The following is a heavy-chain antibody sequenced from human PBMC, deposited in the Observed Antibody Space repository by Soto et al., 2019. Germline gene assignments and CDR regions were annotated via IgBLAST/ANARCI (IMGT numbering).Heavy chain of an antibody. CDR3: ATYDYGSYYFDY. J-gene: IGHJ4*02. Sequence: PGGSLRLSCAASGFTFRSYSMNWVRQAPGRGLEWVSSISSSTSYIYYADSVKGRFTISRDNAKNSLYLQMNSLRAEDTAVYYCATYDYGSYYFDYWGQGTLVTVSS. CDR2: ISSSTSYI. CDR1: GFTFRSYS. D-gene: IGHD4-17*01. V-gene: IGHV3-21*01.